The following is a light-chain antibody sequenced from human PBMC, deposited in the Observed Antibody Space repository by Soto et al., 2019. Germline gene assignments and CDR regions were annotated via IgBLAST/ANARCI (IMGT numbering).Light chain of an antibody. J-gene: IGKJ4*01. Sequence: EIVLTQSPATLSLSPGERATLSCRASQSISSHLAWYQQKPGQAPRLLMYDASNRAPGIPARFSGSGSGTDFTLTISSLEPEDFAVYYCQQRPNWPLTFGGGPKVEIK. V-gene: IGKV3-11*01. CDR2: DAS. CDR3: QQRPNWPLT. CDR1: QSISSH.